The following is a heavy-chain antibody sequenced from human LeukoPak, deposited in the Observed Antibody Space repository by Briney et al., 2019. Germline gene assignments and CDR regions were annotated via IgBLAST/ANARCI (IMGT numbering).Heavy chain of an antibody. V-gene: IGHV3-30*03. J-gene: IGHJ4*02. CDR1: GFTFSGYG. Sequence: GRSLRLSCTASGFTFSGYGMHWVRQAPGKGLEWVGVISYDGNAQYYADSVKGRFTISRDNAKNTLYLQMNTLTVEDTAIYYPARRLLTGGVTDFFDFWGQGALVTVSS. D-gene: IGHD2-21*02. CDR3: ARRLLTGGVTDFFDF. CDR2: ISYDGNAQ.